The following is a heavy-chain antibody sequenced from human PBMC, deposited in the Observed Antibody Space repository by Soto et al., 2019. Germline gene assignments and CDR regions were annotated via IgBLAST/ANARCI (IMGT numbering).Heavy chain of an antibody. CDR1: GFTFSAYA. J-gene: IGHJ4*02. CDR3: AKAPGFNNRVPSFFDY. D-gene: IGHD1-1*01. CDR2: ISASAITT. Sequence: GGSLRLSCAGSGFTFSAYAMSWVRQAPGKGLEWVSSISASAITTYNTDSVRGRFTISRDNSRNTVYLQMNSLRAEDTAVYFLAKAPGFNNRVPSFFDYWGRGTRVTVSS. V-gene: IGHV3-23*01.